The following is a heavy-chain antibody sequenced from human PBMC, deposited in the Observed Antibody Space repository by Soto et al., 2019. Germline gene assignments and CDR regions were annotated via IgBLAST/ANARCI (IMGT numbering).Heavy chain of an antibody. CDR1: GGSVSSYD. V-gene: IGHV4-59*02. D-gene: IGHD6-19*01. CDR2: VYSSGNT. CDR3: ARDRRVSSCPTLEYAFEI. Sequence: SGALSLTCTVSGGSVSSYDWSWIRQPPGKGLEWIGYVYSSGNTDYNPSLKSRVTISVDTSRNQFSLKLSSVTAADTAVYYCARDRRVSSCPTLEYAFEIWGQGTTVPVSS. J-gene: IGHJ3*02.